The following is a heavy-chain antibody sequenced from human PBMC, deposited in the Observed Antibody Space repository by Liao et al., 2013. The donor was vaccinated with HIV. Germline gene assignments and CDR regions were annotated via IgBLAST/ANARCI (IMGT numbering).Heavy chain of an antibody. CDR2: INHSGST. D-gene: IGHD1-7*01. CDR1: GGSFSGYY. J-gene: IGHJ4*02. V-gene: IGHV4-34*01. Sequence: QVQLQQWGAGLLKPSETLSLTCAVYGGSFSGYYWSWIRQPPGKGLEWIGEINHSGSTNYNPSLKSRVTISVDTSKNQFSLKLSSVTAADTAVYYCARGGRITGTTLALDYWGQGTLVTVSS. CDR3: ARGGRITGTTLALDY.